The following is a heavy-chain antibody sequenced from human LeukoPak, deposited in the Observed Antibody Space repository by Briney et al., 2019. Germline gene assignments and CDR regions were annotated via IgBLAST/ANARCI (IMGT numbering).Heavy chain of an antibody. CDR1: GGSISSYY. V-gene: IGHV4-59*01. CDR2: IYYSGST. J-gene: IGHJ3*02. D-gene: IGHD2-2*01. CDR3: ARDCRSTCSDVFDI. Sequence: PSETLSLTCTVSGGSISSYYWSWIRQPPGKGLEWIGYIYYSGSTNYNPSLKSRVTISVDTSKNQFSLRLSSVTAVDTAVYSCARDCRSTCSDVFDIGAQGTMVTVSS.